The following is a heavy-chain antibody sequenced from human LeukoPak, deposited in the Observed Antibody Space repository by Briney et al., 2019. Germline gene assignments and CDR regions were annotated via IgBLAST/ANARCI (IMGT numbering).Heavy chain of an antibody. CDR1: GFTFSSYA. Sequence: GGSLRLSCAASGFTFSSYAMHWVRQAPGKGLEWVAVISYDGSNKYYADSVKGRFTISRDNSKNTQYLQMNSLRAEDTAVYYCARGPTGYFDYWGQGTLVTVSS. CDR2: ISYDGSNK. J-gene: IGHJ4*02. CDR3: ARGPTGYFDY. V-gene: IGHV3-30*04.